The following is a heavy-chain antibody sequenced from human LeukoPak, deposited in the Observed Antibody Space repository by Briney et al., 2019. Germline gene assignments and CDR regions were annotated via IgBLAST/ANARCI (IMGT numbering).Heavy chain of an antibody. D-gene: IGHD3-22*01. J-gene: IGHJ4*02. CDR1: GGSISSYY. CDR3: AREDYYDSSGTQGFDY. V-gene: IGHV4-59*01. CDR2: IYYSGST. Sequence: SETLSLTCTVSGGSISSYYWSWIRQPPGKGLEWIGYIYYSGSTNYNPSLKSRVIISVDTSKNQFSLKPSSVTAADTAVYYCAREDYYDSSGTQGFDYWGQGTLVTVSS.